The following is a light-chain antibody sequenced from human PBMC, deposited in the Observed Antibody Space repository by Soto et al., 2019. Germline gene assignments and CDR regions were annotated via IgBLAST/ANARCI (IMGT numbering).Light chain of an antibody. CDR2: AAS. V-gene: IGKV3D-20*02. CDR3: QQRSNWPPIT. CDR1: QSVSGFF. Sequence: EIVLTQSPGTLSLSPGERATLSCRASQSVSGFFLAWYQQKPGQAPRLLIYAASRRATGIPDRFSGSGSGTDFTLTISRLEPEDFAVYYCQQRSNWPPITFGQGTRLEIK. J-gene: IGKJ5*01.